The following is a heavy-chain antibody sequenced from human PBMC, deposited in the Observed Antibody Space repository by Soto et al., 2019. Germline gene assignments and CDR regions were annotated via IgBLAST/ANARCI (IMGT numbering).Heavy chain of an antibody. D-gene: IGHD4-4*01. CDR3: AREWTVTTSPDACYYYGMDV. Sequence: QVQLVQSGAEVKKPGASVKVSCKASGYTFTSYDINWVRQATGQGLEWMGWMNPNSGNTGYAQKFQGRVTMTRNTSISTAYMELSSLRSEHTAVYYCAREWTVTTSPDACYYYGMDVWGQGTTVTVSS. V-gene: IGHV1-8*01. CDR1: GYTFTSYD. CDR2: MNPNSGNT. J-gene: IGHJ6*02.